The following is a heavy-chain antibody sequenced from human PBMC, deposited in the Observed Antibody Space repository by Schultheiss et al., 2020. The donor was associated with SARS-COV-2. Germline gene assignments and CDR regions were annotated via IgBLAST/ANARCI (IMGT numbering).Heavy chain of an antibody. CDR2: IYYSGST. CDR1: GGSISSGGYY. V-gene: IGHV4-61*08. J-gene: IGHJ5*02. D-gene: IGHD6-13*01. CDR3: ARDQGVAAAGTGWFDP. Sequence: SETLSLTCTVSGGSISSGGYYWSWIRQPPGKGLEWIGYIYYSGSTNYNPSLKSRVTISVDTSKNQFSLKLSSVTAADTAVYYCARDQGVAAAGTGWFDPWGQGTLVTVSS.